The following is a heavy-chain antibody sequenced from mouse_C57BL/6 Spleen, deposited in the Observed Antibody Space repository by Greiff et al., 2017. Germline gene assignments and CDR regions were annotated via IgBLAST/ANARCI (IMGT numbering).Heavy chain of an antibody. V-gene: IGHV14-2*01. Sequence: VQLQQSGAELVKPGASVKLSCTASGFNIKDYYMHWVKQRTEQGLEWIGRIDPEDGETKYALKFQGKATITADTSSNTAYLQLSSLTSEDTAVYYCAELGRFAYWGQGTLVTVSA. D-gene: IGHD4-1*01. CDR3: AELGRFAY. J-gene: IGHJ3*01. CDR1: GFNIKDYY. CDR2: IDPEDGET.